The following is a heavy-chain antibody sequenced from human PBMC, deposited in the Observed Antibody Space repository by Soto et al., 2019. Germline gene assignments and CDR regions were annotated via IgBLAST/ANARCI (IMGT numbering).Heavy chain of an antibody. CDR3: ARAMMKGVSRYGMDV. J-gene: IGHJ6*02. Sequence: GASVKVSCKASGYTFTSYGISWVRQAPGQGLEWMGWISAYNGNTNYAQKLQGRVTMTTDTSTSTAYMELRSLRSDDTAVYYCARAMMKGVSRYGMDVWGQGTTVTVSS. CDR2: ISAYNGNT. V-gene: IGHV1-18*01. CDR1: GYTFTSYG. D-gene: IGHD3-16*01.